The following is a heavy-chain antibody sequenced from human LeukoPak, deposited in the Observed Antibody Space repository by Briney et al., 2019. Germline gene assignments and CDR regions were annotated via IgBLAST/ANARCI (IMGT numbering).Heavy chain of an antibody. V-gene: IGHV4-34*01. J-gene: IGHJ5*02. CDR1: GGSFSGYY. CDR2: INHSGST. CDR3: ARWGNSPVAYGWFDP. D-gene: IGHD2-8*02. Sequence: SETLSLTCAVYGGSFSGYYWSWIRQPPGKGVEWIGEINHSGSTNYNPTPTSRVTISVDTSKNQFSLKLSSVTAADTDVYYCARWGNSPVAYGWFDPWGQGTLVTVSS.